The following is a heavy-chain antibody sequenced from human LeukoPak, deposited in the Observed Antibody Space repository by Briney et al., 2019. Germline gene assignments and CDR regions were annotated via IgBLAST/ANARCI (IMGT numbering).Heavy chain of an antibody. CDR3: TRRGSGNGGTYAGMDV. J-gene: IGHJ6*02. V-gene: IGHV4-39*01. CDR2: LLYNGNT. CDR1: GGSISSDVHY. D-gene: IGHD1-26*01. Sequence: SETLSLACTVAGGSISSDVHYWDWIRQAPGKGLEWIGSLLYNGNTWYNPSLESRVTISVDTSENQFSLRLTSVNAADTALYFCTRRGSGNGGTYAGMDVWGPGTSVTVSS.